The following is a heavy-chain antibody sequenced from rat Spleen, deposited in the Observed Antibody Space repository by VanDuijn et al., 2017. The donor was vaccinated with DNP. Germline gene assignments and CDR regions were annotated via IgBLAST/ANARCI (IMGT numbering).Heavy chain of an antibody. Sequence: QVQLQQSGAELAKPGSSVKISCNASGYTFNSFYRGWIKQTTGQGLEYIGYINTGSGGTNYNEKFKGKATLTVDKSSSTAFMQLSSLTPDDSAVYYCARWRGFNYGGWFAYWGHGTLVTVSS. J-gene: IGHJ3*01. CDR1: GYTFNSFY. D-gene: IGHD1-11*01. CDR3: ARWRGFNYGGWFAY. CDR2: INTGSGGT. V-gene: IGHV1-43*01.